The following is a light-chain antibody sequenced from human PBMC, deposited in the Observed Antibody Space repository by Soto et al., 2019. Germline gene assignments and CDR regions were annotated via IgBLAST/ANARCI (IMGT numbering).Light chain of an antibody. J-gene: IGLJ1*01. CDR1: SSDVGGYNY. CDR3: SSYAGSNRV. CDR2: EVS. Sequence: QSALTQPPSASESPGQSVTISCTGTSSDVGGYNYVSWYQQHPGKAPKLMIYEVSKRPSGVPDRFSGSKSGNTASLTVSGLQAEDEADYYCSSYAGSNRVFGTGTKVTVL. V-gene: IGLV2-8*01.